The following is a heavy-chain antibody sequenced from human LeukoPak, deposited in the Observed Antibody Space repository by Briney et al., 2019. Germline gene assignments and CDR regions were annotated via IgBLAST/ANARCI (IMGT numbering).Heavy chain of an antibody. CDR2: IDPSGTT. CDR1: AGSISNYY. D-gene: IGHD2-15*01. Sequence: SETLSLTCTVSAGSISNYYWSWIRKPAGKGLEFIGRIDPSGTTNHNPSLKSRVTITVDKSKNQFSLQLSSTTAADTAVYFCARVTFRSSPSDYYYYYFMDVWGKGTTVTVSS. V-gene: IGHV4-4*07. CDR3: ARVTFRSSPSDYYYYYFMDV. J-gene: IGHJ6*03.